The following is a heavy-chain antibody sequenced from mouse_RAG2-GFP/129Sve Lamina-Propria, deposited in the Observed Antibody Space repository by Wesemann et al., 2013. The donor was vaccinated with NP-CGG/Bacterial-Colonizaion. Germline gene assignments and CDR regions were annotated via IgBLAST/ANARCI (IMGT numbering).Heavy chain of an antibody. Sequence: HGLEWIGEILPGSGSTNYNEKFKGKATFTADTSSNTAYMQLSSLTTEDSAIYYCARPLYSNYAMDYWGQGTSVTVSS. D-gene: IGHD2-5*01. CDR3: ARPLYSNYAMDY. J-gene: IGHJ4*01. CDR2: ILPGSGST. V-gene: IGHV1-9*01.